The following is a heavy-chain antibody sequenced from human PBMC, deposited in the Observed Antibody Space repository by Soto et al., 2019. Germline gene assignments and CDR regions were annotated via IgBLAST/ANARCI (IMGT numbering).Heavy chain of an antibody. D-gene: IGHD3-3*01. CDR2: ISSSSSYI. CDR1: GFTFSSYS. J-gene: IGHJ6*04. Sequence: GGSLRLSCAASGFTFSSYSMNWVRQAPGKGLEWVSSISSSSSYIYYADSVKGRFTISRDNAKNSLYLQMNSLRAEDTAVYYCARDPPSLKYYDFWSGYMQSDVWGKGTTVTVSS. V-gene: IGHV3-21*01. CDR3: ARDPPSLKYYDFWSGYMQSDV.